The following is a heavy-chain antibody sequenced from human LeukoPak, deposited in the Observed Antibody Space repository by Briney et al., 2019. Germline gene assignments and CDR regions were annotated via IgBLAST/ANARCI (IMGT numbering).Heavy chain of an antibody. CDR1: GFTVSSNY. Sequence: PGGSLRLSCAASGFTVSSNYMSWVRQAPGKGLEWVSVIYSGGSTYYADSVKGRFTISRDNSKNTLYLQMNSLRAEDTAVYYCARSSGWFGDASDIWGQGTMVTISS. J-gene: IGHJ3*02. D-gene: IGHD6-19*01. CDR3: ARSSGWFGDASDI. V-gene: IGHV3-53*01. CDR2: IYSGGST.